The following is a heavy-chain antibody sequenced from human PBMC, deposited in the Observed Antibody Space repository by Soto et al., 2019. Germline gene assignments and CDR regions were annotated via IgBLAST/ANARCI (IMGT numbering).Heavy chain of an antibody. CDR3: AKSDCADAKCYVLDY. CDR1: GFTVTTYA. CDR2: ISGSGVEK. Sequence: EVQLLESGGGLVQPGGSLRLSCAASGFTVTTYAMSWVRQAPGKGLEWVSAISGSGVEKDYAASAKGRFTISRDTSKNTLYLEMNSLRAEDTAIYHCAKSDCADAKCYVLDYGGLGTLVTVSS. J-gene: IGHJ4*02. D-gene: IGHD2-8*01. V-gene: IGHV3-23*01.